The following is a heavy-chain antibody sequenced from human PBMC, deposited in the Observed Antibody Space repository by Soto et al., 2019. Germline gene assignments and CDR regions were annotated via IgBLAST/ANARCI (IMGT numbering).Heavy chain of an antibody. CDR2: IIPIFGTA. Sequence: SVKVSCKASGGTFSSYAISWVRQAPGQGLEWMGGIIPIFGTANYAQKFQGRVTITADESTSTAYMELSSLRSEDTAVYYCARDASPADVPGLRYYYYCYGMDVWGQGNTVTVSS. CDR3: ARDASPADVPGLRYYYYCYGMDV. D-gene: IGHD3-16*01. CDR1: GGTFSSYA. V-gene: IGHV1-69*13. J-gene: IGHJ6*02.